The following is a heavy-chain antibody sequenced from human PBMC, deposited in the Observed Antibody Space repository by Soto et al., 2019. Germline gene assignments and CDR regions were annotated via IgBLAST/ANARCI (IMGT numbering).Heavy chain of an antibody. CDR1: GDSISSGGYS. D-gene: IGHD2-15*01. J-gene: IGHJ4*01. V-gene: IGHV4-30-2*01. Sequence: SETLSLTCAVSGDSISSGGYSWSWIRQPPGKGLEWIGHIYHSGSTHYNPSLKSRVTISVDRSKNQFSLNLNSVTAADTAFYYCGRVRRKVLDYWGHGILVTAS. CDR2: IYHSGST. CDR3: GRVRRKVLDY.